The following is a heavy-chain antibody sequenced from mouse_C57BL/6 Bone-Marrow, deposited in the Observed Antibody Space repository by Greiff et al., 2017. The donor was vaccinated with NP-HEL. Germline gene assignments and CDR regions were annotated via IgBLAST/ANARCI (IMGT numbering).Heavy chain of an antibody. CDR3: ARFRNYYGSSYAYYYAMDY. CDR2: ISYSGST. J-gene: IGHJ4*01. V-gene: IGHV3-8*01. Sequence: VQLKESGPGLAKPSQTLSLTCSVTGYSITSDYWNWIRKFPGNKLEYMGYISYSGSTYYNPSLKSRISITRDTSKNQYYLQLNSVTTEDTATYYCARFRNYYGSSYAYYYAMDYWGQGTSVTVSS. D-gene: IGHD1-1*01. CDR1: GYSITSDY.